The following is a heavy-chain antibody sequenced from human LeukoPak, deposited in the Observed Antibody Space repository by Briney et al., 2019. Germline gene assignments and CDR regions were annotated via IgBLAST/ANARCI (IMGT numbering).Heavy chain of an antibody. V-gene: IGHV4-30-2*01. J-gene: IGHJ3*02. CDR3: ASYTGAFDI. CDR1: GGPISSGGYY. Sequence: SETLSLTCTVSGGPISSGGYYWSWTRQPPGKGLEWIGYIYHSGSTYYNPSLKSRVTISVDRSKNQFSLKLSSVTAADTAVYYCASYTGAFDIWGQGTMVTVSS. D-gene: IGHD1-14*01. CDR2: IYHSGST.